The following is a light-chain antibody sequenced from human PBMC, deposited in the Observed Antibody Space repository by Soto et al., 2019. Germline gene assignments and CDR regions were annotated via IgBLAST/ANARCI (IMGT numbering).Light chain of an antibody. CDR2: GAS. Sequence: EIVLTQAPGTLSLSPGERATLSCRASQSVSSNFLAWYQQKPGQAPRLRIYGASSRATGFPDRFSGSGSGTEFTLTINRLEPEDFAVDFCQQYGSSPRTFGQGTKVEIK. CDR3: QQYGSSPRT. J-gene: IGKJ1*01. V-gene: IGKV3-20*01. CDR1: QSVSSNF.